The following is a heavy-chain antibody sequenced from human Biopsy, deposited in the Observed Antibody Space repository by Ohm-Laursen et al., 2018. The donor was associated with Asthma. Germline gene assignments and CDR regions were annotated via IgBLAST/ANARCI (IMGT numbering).Heavy chain of an antibody. CDR3: ARGYSGSDRIVYYYSGLEV. Sequence: GSSVKVSCKASGDSFSNYAISWVRQAPGQGLEWMGGLIPVLGTPDHAQMFEGRVTITADESTSTAYMELSSLSSEDTAMYYCARGYSGSDRIVYYYSGLEVWGQGTTVTVS. V-gene: IGHV1-69*01. J-gene: IGHJ6*02. D-gene: IGHD5-12*01. CDR2: LIPVLGTP. CDR1: GDSFSNYA.